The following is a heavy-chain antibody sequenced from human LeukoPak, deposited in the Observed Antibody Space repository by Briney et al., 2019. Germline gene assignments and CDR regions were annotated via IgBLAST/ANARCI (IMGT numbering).Heavy chain of an antibody. Sequence: SQTLSLTCAISGDSVSSNSAAWNWIRQSPSRGLEWLGRTYYRSKWYNDYAVSVKSRITINPDTSKNQFSLQLNSVTPEDTAVYYSARGEQWLVGNWFDPWGQGTLVTVSS. CDR2: TYYRSKWYN. V-gene: IGHV6-1*01. CDR1: GDSVSSNSAA. J-gene: IGHJ5*02. CDR3: ARGEQWLVGNWFDP. D-gene: IGHD6-19*01.